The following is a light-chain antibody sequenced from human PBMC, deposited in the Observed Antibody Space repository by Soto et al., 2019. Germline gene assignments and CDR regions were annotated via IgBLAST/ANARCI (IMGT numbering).Light chain of an antibody. J-gene: IGKJ1*01. Sequence: DIQMTQSPPSLSASVGDRVTITCRASQTVSKFLNWYQQKPGKAPDLLIYTTSTLHSGVPSRFSGSGSGTDFTLTISSLQPEDFATYYCQQTYSLPRRFGQGTKVDIK. CDR1: QTVSKF. CDR3: QQTYSLPRR. CDR2: TTS. V-gene: IGKV1-39*01.